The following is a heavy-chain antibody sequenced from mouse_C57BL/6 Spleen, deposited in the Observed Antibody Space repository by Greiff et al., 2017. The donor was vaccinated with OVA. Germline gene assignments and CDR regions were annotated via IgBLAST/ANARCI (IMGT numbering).Heavy chain of an antibody. V-gene: IGHV1-66*01. CDR3: AISSSFVADY. CDR2: IYPGNGDT. Sequence: VQLQQPGPELVKPGASVKISCKASGYSFTSYCIHWVKQRPGQGLEWIGKIYPGNGDTKYNEKFKGKATLTADTSSSTAYMQLSSLTSEDSAVYYCAISSSFVADYWGQGTTLTVSS. J-gene: IGHJ2*01. CDR1: GYSFTSYC. D-gene: IGHD1-1*01.